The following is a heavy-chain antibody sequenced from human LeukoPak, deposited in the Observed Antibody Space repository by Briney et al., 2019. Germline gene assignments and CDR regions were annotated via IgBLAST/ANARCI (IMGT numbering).Heavy chain of an antibody. Sequence: ASVKVSCKASGYTFTSYGISWVRQAPGQGLEWMGWISAYNGNTNYAQKLQGRVTMTTDTSTSTAYMELRSLRSDDTAVYYCARDPPALLWFGELSLYYYYYGMDVWGQGTTVTVSS. D-gene: IGHD3-10*01. CDR3: ARDPPALLWFGELSLYYYYYGMDV. CDR1: GYTFTSYG. J-gene: IGHJ6*02. CDR2: ISAYNGNT. V-gene: IGHV1-18*01.